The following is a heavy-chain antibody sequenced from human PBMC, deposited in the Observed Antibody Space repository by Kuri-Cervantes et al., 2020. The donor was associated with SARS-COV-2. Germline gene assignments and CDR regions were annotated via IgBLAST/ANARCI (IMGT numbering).Heavy chain of an antibody. D-gene: IGHD2-15*01. CDR1: GGSISSGSYY. J-gene: IGHJ4*02. Sequence: SETLSLTCTASGGSISSGSYYWSWIRQHAGKGLGWIGRIYTSGSTNYNPSLKSRVNISVDTSKNQFSLKLSSVAAADTAEYYCARVAAGYFDYWGQGTLVTVSS. CDR3: ARVAAGYFDY. V-gene: IGHV4-61*02. CDR2: IYTSGST.